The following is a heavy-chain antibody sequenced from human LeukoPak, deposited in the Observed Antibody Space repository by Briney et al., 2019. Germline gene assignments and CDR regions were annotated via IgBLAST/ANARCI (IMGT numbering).Heavy chain of an antibody. D-gene: IGHD3-9*01. Sequence: GASVKVSCKASGYIFTGYYMHWVRQAPGQGLEWMGWINPNSAGTNYAQKFQGRVTMTRDTSISTAYMELSRLRSDDTAVYYCARDREDISTRYYTPDYWGQGTLVTVSS. V-gene: IGHV1-2*02. CDR1: GYIFTGYY. CDR3: ARDREDISTRYYTPDY. J-gene: IGHJ4*02. CDR2: INPNSAGT.